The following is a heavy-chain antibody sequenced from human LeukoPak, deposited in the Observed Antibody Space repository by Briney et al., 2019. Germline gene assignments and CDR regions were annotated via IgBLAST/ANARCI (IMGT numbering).Heavy chain of an antibody. Sequence: SETLSLTCTVSGGSISSSSYYWGWIRQPPGKGLEWIGSIYYSGSTYYNPSLKSRVTISVDTSKNQFSLKLSSVTAADTAVYYCARDSSGYYYLVYWGQGTLVTVSS. CDR2: IYYSGST. V-gene: IGHV4-39*07. CDR3: ARDSSGYYYLVY. D-gene: IGHD3-22*01. J-gene: IGHJ4*02. CDR1: GGSISSSSYY.